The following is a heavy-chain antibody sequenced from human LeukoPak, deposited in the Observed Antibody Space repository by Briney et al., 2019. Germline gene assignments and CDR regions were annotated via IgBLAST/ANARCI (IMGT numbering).Heavy chain of an antibody. D-gene: IGHD1-26*01. CDR3: AKDRQRGNYFRNYYHYMDV. J-gene: IGHJ6*03. V-gene: IGHV3-23*01. CDR1: GFTFSSYA. CDR2: ISGSGGDR. Sequence: PGGSLRLSCAASGFTFSSYAMSWVRQAPGKGLEWVSAISGSGGDRYYADSVKGRFTISRDNSKNTVYLQMNSLRVGDTAVYYCAKDRQRGNYFRNYYHYMDVWGKGTTVTVSS.